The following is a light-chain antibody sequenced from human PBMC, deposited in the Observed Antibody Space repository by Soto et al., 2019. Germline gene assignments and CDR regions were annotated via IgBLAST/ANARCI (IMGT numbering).Light chain of an antibody. V-gene: IGLV1-44*01. Sequence: QSVLTQPPSASGTPGQRVTISCSGSSSNIGSNTVNWYQQLPGTAPKLLIYTNDQRPSGVPDRFSGSKSGTSASLAISGLQFEDEADYHCSSWDDNFDDEVLGDGTKATVL. CDR3: SSWDDNFDDEV. CDR2: TND. J-gene: IGLJ1*01. CDR1: SSNIGSNT.